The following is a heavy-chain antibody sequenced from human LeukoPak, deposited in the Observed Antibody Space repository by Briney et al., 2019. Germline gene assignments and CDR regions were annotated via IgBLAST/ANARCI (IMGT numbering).Heavy chain of an antibody. V-gene: IGHV3-74*01. J-gene: IGHJ4*02. CDR2: INSDGSST. D-gene: IGHD6-19*01. CDR3: AKDHLPGIVVADRDY. CDR1: GFTFSSYW. Sequence: GGSLRLSCAASGFTFSSYWMHWVRHAPGKGLVWVSRINSDGSSTSYADSVKGRFTISRDNAKNTLYLQITSLRAEDTGVYYCAKDHLPGIVVADRDYWGQGTLVTVSS.